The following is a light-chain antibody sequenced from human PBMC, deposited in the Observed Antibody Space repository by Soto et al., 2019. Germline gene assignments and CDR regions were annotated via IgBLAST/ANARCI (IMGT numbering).Light chain of an antibody. J-gene: IGKJ4*01. V-gene: IGKV3D-20*02. CDR3: QQRSNWPPGLT. Sequence: ETVMTHSPATLSVSPGERSTLSCMASQIVSSTYLAWFQQKPGQAPRLLIYGASTRATGIPARFSGSGSGTDFTLTISSLEPEDFAVYYCQQRSNWPPGLTFGGGTKVDIK. CDR1: QIVSSTY. CDR2: GAS.